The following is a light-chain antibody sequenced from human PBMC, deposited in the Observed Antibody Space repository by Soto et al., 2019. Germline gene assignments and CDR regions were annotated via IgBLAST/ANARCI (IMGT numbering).Light chain of an antibody. CDR1: QSISNY. CDR2: AAS. Sequence: DLQMTQSPSSLSASVGDRVTITCRASQSISNYLNWYQQKPGKAPKFLIYAASSLQSGVPSRFSGRGSGTDVTLTISSLQPEDFAIYYCQQSYSTPLTFGGGTKVEIK. J-gene: IGKJ4*01. V-gene: IGKV1-39*01. CDR3: QQSYSTPLT.